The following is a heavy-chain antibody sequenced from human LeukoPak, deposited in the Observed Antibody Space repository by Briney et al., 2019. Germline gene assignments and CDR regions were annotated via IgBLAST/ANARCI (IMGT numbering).Heavy chain of an antibody. CDR1: GGSVSSGSYY. V-gene: IGHV4-61*01. D-gene: IGHD3-9*01. Sequence: SETLSLTRTVSGGSVSSGSYYWSWIRQPPGKGLEWIGYLYYSGSTNYNPSLKSRVTISVDTSKNQFSLKLSSVTAADTAVYYCATRTVLRYFDWLSPRGFDYWGQGTLVTVSS. CDR3: ATRTVLRYFDWLSPRGFDY. J-gene: IGHJ4*02. CDR2: LYYSGST.